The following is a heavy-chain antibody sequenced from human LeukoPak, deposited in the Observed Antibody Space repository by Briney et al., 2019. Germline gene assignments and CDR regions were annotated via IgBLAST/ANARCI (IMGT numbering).Heavy chain of an antibody. CDR2: IYSGGST. CDR1: GFTVSSNY. CDR3: ARAPNYYDSSGYYYALDY. V-gene: IGHV3-53*01. Sequence: GGSLRLSCAASGFTVSSNYMSWVRQAPGKGLEWVSVIYSGGSTYYADSVKGRFTISRDNAKNSLYLQMNSLRAEDTAVYYCARAPNYYDSSGYYYALDYWGQGTLVTVSS. D-gene: IGHD3-22*01. J-gene: IGHJ4*02.